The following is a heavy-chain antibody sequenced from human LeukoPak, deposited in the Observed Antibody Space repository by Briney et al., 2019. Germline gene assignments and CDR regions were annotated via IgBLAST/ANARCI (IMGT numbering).Heavy chain of an antibody. CDR3: ARGGGLDV. J-gene: IGHJ6*02. CDR2: ISWNSGNI. Sequence: PGGSLRLSCAASGFTFTSHAMSWVRQAPGKALEWVSGISWNSGNIGYADSVKGRFTISRDNAKNSLYLQMNSLRAEDTAVYFCARGGGLDVWGQGATVTVSS. CDR1: GFTFTSHA. D-gene: IGHD3-16*01. V-gene: IGHV3-20*04.